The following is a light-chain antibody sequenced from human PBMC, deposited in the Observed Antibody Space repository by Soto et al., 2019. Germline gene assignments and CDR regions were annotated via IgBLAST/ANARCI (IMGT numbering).Light chain of an antibody. Sequence: EMVLTPSPGTLSLSPGERATLSFRASQSVSNNYLAWSQQTPGKAPRLLIYGASNTATGIPDRLSGSGSGTDFTLTISRLEPEDFAVYYCQQYGSSGTFGQGTKVDI. V-gene: IGKV3-20*01. CDR3: QQYGSSGT. J-gene: IGKJ1*01. CDR1: QSVSNNY. CDR2: GAS.